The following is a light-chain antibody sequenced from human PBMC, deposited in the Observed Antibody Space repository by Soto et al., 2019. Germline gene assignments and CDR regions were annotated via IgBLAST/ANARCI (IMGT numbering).Light chain of an antibody. CDR1: SIDVGGYNY. Sequence: ALTQPASVSGSPGQSITISFTGTSIDVGGYNYVSWYQQHPGKAPKLMIYEVSNRPSGVSNRFSGSKSGNTASLTISGLQAEDEADYYCSSYTRSSTYVFGTGTKVIVL. CDR2: EVS. J-gene: IGLJ1*01. CDR3: SSYTRSSTYV. V-gene: IGLV2-14*01.